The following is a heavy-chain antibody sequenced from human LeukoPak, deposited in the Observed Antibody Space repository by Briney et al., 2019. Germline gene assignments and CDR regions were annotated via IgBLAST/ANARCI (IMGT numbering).Heavy chain of an antibody. Sequence: PSETLSLTCSVSGGSISSYYWSWIRQPPGKGLEWIGYIYYSGSTNYNPSLKSRFTISVDTSKNQFSLNLSSVTAADTAVYYCARHRGGRFSGSYCDYWGQGTLVTVSS. V-gene: IGHV4-59*08. CDR1: GGSISSYY. J-gene: IGHJ4*02. CDR2: IYYSGST. D-gene: IGHD1-26*01. CDR3: ARHRGGRFSGSYCDY.